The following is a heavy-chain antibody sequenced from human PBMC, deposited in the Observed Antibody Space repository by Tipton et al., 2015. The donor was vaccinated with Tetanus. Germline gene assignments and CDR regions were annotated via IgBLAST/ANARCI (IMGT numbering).Heavy chain of an antibody. J-gene: IGHJ5*02. CDR3: VRSSPIRVADKWGVDWFDP. Sequence: GLVKPSETLSLTCTVSGGSVRSTNSYWSWLRQPPGKGLEWIGYIYYSGTTKYNPSLKSRVTMSVDTSKNQFSLRLNSVTAADMAMYYCVRSSPIRVADKWGVDWFDPWGQGTLVTVSS. CDR2: IYYSGTT. D-gene: IGHD6-19*01. V-gene: IGHV4-61*01. CDR1: GGSVRSTNSY.